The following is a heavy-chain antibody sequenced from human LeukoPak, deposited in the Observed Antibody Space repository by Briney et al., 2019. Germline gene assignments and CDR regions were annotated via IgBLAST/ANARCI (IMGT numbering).Heavy chain of an antibody. J-gene: IGHJ4*02. Sequence: SETLSLTCTVSGYSISSGYYWGWIRQPPGKGLEWIGSIYHSGSTYYNPSLKSRVTISVDTSKNQSSLKLSSVTAADTAVYYCARDKYDYVWGSYRYGFDYWGQGTLVTVSS. D-gene: IGHD3-16*02. V-gene: IGHV4-38-2*02. CDR2: IYHSGST. CDR1: GYSISSGYY. CDR3: ARDKYDYVWGSYRYGFDY.